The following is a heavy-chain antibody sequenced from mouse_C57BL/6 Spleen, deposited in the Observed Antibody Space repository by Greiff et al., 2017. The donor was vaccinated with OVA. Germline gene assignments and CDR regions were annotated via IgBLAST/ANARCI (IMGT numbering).Heavy chain of an antibody. D-gene: IGHD3-2*01. CDR1: GFPFSSYG. Sequence: EVKLMESGGDLVKPGGSLKLSCAASGFPFSSYGMSWVRPTPDKRLEWVATISSGGRYTYYPDRVKGRFTISSDNAKNTLYLQMSSLKTEYTAMYYCARRRRDSSMDYWGQGTTLTVSS. CDR3: ARRRRDSSMDY. J-gene: IGHJ2*01. CDR2: ISSGGRYT. V-gene: IGHV5-6*02.